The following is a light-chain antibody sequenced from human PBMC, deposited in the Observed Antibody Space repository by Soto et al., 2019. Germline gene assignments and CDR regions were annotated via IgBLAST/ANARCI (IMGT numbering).Light chain of an antibody. CDR2: DVS. CDR3: SSYTSSRNYV. V-gene: IGLV2-14*01. CDR1: SSDVGAYSY. Sequence: QSVLTQPASASWSPGHSITIACTGTSSDVGAYSYVSWYQQHPGKAPKLIIYDVSDRPSGISNRFSGSKSDNTASLTISGLQAEEEAEYYCSSYTSSRNYVFGTGTKVTAL. J-gene: IGLJ1*01.